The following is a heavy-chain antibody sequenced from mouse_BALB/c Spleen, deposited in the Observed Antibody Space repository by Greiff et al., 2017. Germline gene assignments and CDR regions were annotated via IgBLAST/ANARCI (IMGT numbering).Heavy chain of an antibody. V-gene: IGHV10-1*02. D-gene: IGHD3-2*01. CDR2: IRSKSNNYAT. J-gene: IGHJ4*01. CDR3: VRGRTARAMDY. CDR1: GFTFNTYA. Sequence: EVHLVESGGGLVQPKGSLKLSCAASGFTFNTYAMNWVRQAPGKGLEWVARIRSKSNNYATYYADSVKDRFTISRDDSQSMLYLQMNNLKTEDTAMYYCVRGRTARAMDYWGQGTSVTVSS.